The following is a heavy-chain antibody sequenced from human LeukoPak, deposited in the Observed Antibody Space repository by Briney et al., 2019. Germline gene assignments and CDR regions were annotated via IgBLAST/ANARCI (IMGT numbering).Heavy chain of an antibody. CDR2: INPNSGGT. J-gene: IGHJ4*02. CDR3: ARVMVAGKLDY. Sequence: ASVKVSCKASGYTFTGYYMRWVRQAPGQGLEWMGRINPNSGGTNYAQKFQGRVTMTRDTSISTAYMELSRLRSDDTAVYYCARVMVAGKLDYWGQGTLVTVSS. V-gene: IGHV1-2*06. D-gene: IGHD6-19*01. CDR1: GYTFTGYY.